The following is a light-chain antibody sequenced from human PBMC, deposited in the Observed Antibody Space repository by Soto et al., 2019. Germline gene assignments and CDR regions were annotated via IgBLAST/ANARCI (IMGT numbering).Light chain of an antibody. V-gene: IGLV1-40*01. CDR2: GNN. CDR3: QAYDSSLTNAV. J-gene: IGLJ2*01. CDR1: SSNIGAGYD. Sequence: QSVLTQPPSVSGAPGQTITISCTGSSSNIGAGYDVHWYQQLPGRAPKLLIYGNNNRPSGVPDRFSGSKSGTSVSLAITGLRGEEEADYHCQAYDSSLTNAVFGGGTKLTV.